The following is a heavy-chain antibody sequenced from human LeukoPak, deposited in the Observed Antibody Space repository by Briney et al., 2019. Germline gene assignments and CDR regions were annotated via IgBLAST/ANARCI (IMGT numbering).Heavy chain of an antibody. CDR1: GFTFSSYG. D-gene: IGHD3-22*01. Sequence: PGRSLRLSCAASGFTFSSYGMHWVRQAPGKGLEWVAFIRYDGSNKYYADSVKGRFTISRDNSKNTLYLQMNSLRAEDTAVYYCAKDDSDYYDSSGYHYFDYWGQGTLVTVSS. J-gene: IGHJ4*02. CDR3: AKDDSDYYDSSGYHYFDY. V-gene: IGHV3-30*02. CDR2: IRYDGSNK.